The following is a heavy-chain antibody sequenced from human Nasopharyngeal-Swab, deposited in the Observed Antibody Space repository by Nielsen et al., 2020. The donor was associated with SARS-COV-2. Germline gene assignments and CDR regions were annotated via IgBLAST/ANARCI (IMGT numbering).Heavy chain of an antibody. CDR2: IKSKTDGGTT. Sequence: VRQAPGKGLEWVGRIKSKTDGGTTDYAAPVKGRFTISRDDSKNTLYLQMNSLKTEDTAVYYCTTAYCSGGSCYRDAFDIWSQGTMVTVSS. J-gene: IGHJ3*02. V-gene: IGHV3-15*01. CDR3: TTAYCSGGSCYRDAFDI. D-gene: IGHD2-15*01.